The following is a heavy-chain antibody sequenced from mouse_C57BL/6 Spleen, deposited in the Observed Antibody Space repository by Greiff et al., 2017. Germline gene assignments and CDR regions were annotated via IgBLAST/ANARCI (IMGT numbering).Heavy chain of an antibody. CDR2: IDPSDSYT. Sequence: VQLQQPGAELVKPGASVKLSCKASGYTFTSYWMQWVKQRPGQGLEWIGEIDPSDSYTNYNQKFKGKATLTVDTSSSTAYMQHSSLTSEDSAVYYCAKGGYFAWFAYWGQGTLVTVSA. CDR1: GYTFTSYW. D-gene: IGHD2-3*01. J-gene: IGHJ3*01. V-gene: IGHV1-50*01. CDR3: AKGGYFAWFAY.